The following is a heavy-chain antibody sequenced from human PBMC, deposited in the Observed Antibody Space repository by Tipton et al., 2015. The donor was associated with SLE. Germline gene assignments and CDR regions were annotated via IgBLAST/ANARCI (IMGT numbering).Heavy chain of an antibody. CDR1: GGSFSGYY. J-gene: IGHJ4*02. Sequence: LRLSCAVYGGSFSGYYWSWIRQPAGKGLEWIGRIYTSGSTNYNPSLKSRVTISVDTSKNQFSLKLSSVTAADTAVYYCARGLIAARFDYWGQGTLVTVSS. V-gene: IGHV4-59*10. CDR2: IYTSGST. D-gene: IGHD6-6*01. CDR3: ARGLIAARFDY.